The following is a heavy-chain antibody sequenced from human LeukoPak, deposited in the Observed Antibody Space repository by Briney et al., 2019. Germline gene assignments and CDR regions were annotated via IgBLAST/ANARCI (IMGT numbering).Heavy chain of an antibody. D-gene: IGHD6-19*01. J-gene: IGHJ6*03. Sequence: ASVKVSCKASGYTFTGYYMHWVRQAPGQGLEWMGWINPNSGGTNYAQKFQGRVTMTRDTSISTAYMELSRLRSDDTAVYYCARADSVSVAGTKLAASYYYYYYYMDVWGKGTTVTVSS. CDR2: INPNSGGT. CDR3: ARADSVSVAGTKLAASYYYYYYYMDV. V-gene: IGHV1-2*02. CDR1: GYTFTGYY.